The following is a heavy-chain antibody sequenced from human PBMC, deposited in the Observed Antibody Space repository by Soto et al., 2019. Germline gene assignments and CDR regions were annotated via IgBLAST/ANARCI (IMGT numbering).Heavy chain of an antibody. D-gene: IGHD6-19*01. CDR2: IIPIFGTA. V-gene: IGHV1-69*01. CDR1: GGTFSSYA. J-gene: IGHJ4*02. CDR3: ARGSTGDRSGWYWGDQDYYSDY. Sequence: QVQLVQSGAEVKKPGSSVKVSCKASGGTFSSYAISWVRQAPGQGLEWMGGIIPIFGTANYAQNFQGRVTITADDSTSTAYMELSSLRSADTAVYYCARGSTGDRSGWYWGDQDYYSDYWGQGSLVTVSS.